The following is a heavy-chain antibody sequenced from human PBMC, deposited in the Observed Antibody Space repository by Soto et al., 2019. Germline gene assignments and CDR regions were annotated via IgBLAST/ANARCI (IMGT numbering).Heavy chain of an antibody. J-gene: IGHJ4*02. CDR3: ARDLRDYDILTGYFSSYYFDY. CDR2: INPSGGST. Sequence: ASVKVSCKASGYTFTSYYMHWVRQAPGQGLEWMGIINPSGGSTSYAQKFQGRVTMTRDTSTSTVYMELSSLRSEDTAVYYCARDLRDYDILTGYFSSYYFDYWGQGTLVTVSS. V-gene: IGHV1-46*01. D-gene: IGHD3-9*01. CDR1: GYTFTSYY.